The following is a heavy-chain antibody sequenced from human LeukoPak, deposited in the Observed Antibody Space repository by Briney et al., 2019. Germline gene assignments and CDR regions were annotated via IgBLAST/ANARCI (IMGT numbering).Heavy chain of an antibody. CDR3: ARAKGDLFNGFYFDY. J-gene: IGHJ4*02. CDR2: INPHSGGT. V-gene: IGHV1-2*04. Sequence: ASVKVSCKASGYTFNGNYIHWVRQAPGQGLEWMGWINPHSGGTNSAQKFQGWVTMTRNTSISTAYIELSRLTSDDTAIYYCARAKGDLFNGFYFDYWGQGTLITVSS. D-gene: IGHD3-9*01. CDR1: GYTFNGNY.